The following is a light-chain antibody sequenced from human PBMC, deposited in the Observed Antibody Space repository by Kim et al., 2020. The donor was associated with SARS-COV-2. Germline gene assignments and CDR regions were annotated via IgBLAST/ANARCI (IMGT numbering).Light chain of an antibody. CDR3: LLFGNSPSYT. Sequence: SPGERATLSCRASQSLGSDYLAWYQQKPGQSPRLLIYGASSRATGIPDRFSGSGAGTDFSLTISRLEPEDFAVYYCLLFGNSPSYTFGQGTKLEIK. V-gene: IGKV3-20*01. CDR1: QSLGSDY. CDR2: GAS. J-gene: IGKJ2*01.